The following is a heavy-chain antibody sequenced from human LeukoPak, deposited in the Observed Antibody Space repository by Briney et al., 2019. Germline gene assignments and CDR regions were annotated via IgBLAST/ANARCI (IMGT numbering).Heavy chain of an antibody. CDR1: GGSFSGYY. CDR3: ARGRVVAATKGLYYYYYYMDV. CDR2: INHSGST. J-gene: IGHJ6*03. D-gene: IGHD2-15*01. Sequence: SETLSLTCAVYGGSFSGYYWSWIRQPPGKGLEWIGEINHSGSTNYNPSLKSRVTISVDTPKNQFSLKLSSVTAADTAVYYCARGRVVAATKGLYYYYYYMDVWGKGTTVTVSS. V-gene: IGHV4-34*01.